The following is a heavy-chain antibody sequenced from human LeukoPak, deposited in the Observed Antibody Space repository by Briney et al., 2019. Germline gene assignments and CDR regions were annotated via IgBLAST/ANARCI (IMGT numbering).Heavy chain of an antibody. D-gene: IGHD3-10*01. V-gene: IGHV4-34*01. J-gene: IGHJ4*02. CDR3: ARLDRARGVMTKFDY. Sequence: SETLSLTCAVYGGSFSGYYWSWIRQPPGKGLEWIGEINHSGSTNYNPSLKSRVTISVDTSKNQFSLKLSSVTAADTAVYYCARLDRARGVMTKFDYWGQGTLVTVSS. CDR1: GGSFSGYY. CDR2: INHSGST.